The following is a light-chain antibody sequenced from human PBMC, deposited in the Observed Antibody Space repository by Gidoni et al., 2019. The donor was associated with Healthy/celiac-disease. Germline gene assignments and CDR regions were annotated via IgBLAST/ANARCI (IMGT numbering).Light chain of an antibody. CDR3: QQRSSWPFT. CDR2: DAP. Sequence: IVLTQSPATLSLSPGERATLACRSSQSVSGHLAWYQQKPVQAPRLLIYDAPNRATGIPARFSCSGSGTYFTLTISSLEPEDFAVYYCQQRSSWPFTFXPXTQVXIK. V-gene: IGKV3-11*01. J-gene: IGKJ3*01. CDR1: QSVSGH.